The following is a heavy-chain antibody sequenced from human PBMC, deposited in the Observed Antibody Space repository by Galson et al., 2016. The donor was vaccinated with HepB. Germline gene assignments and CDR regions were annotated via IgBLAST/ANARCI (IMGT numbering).Heavy chain of an antibody. Sequence: SLRLSCAASGFTFSSYVMSWVRQAPGKGLEWVSGTSRGGDSTYYADSVKGRFNISRDNSKNTLYLQMNSLMAEDTDVFYVSKDRVDYGGFVFDHWGQGTLVTVSS. V-gene: IGHV3-23*01. CDR1: GFTFSSYV. CDR2: TSRGGDST. CDR3: SKDRVDYGGFVFDH. J-gene: IGHJ4*02. D-gene: IGHD4-23*01.